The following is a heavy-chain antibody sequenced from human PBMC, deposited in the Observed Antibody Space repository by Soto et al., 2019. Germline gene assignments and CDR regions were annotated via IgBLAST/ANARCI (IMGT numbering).Heavy chain of an antibody. Sequence: GGSLRLSCAASGFTFSSYAMSWVRQAPGKGLEWVSAISGSGGSTYYADSVKGRFTISRDNSKSTLYLQMNSLRAEDTAVYYCAKEERQYYDFWSGYYPFDYWGQGTLVTVSS. J-gene: IGHJ4*02. CDR3: AKEERQYYDFWSGYYPFDY. CDR1: GFTFSSYA. CDR2: ISGSGGST. V-gene: IGHV3-23*01. D-gene: IGHD3-3*01.